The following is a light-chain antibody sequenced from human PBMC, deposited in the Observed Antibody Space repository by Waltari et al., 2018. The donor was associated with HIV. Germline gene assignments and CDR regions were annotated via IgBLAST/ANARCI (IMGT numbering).Light chain of an antibody. CDR1: SSNIGAGYD. Sequence: QSVLTQPPSVSGAPGQRVTISCTGNSSNIGAGYDVHWYQQLPGIAPKLLLYGDSNRPSVVPDRFSGSKSGTSASLAITGLQAEDEADYYCQSYDSSLSGFWVFGGGTKLTVL. V-gene: IGLV1-40*01. CDR2: GDS. CDR3: QSYDSSLSGFWV. J-gene: IGLJ3*02.